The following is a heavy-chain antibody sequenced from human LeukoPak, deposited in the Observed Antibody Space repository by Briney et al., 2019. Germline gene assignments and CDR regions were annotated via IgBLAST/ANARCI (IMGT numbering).Heavy chain of an antibody. Sequence: PGGSLRLSCAASGFTFSSYAMSWVRQAPGKGLEWVSAISGSGGSTYYADSVKGRFTISRDNAKNSLYLQMNSLRAEDTAVYYCARDSITMVRGVIIIKNDAFDIWGQGTMVTVSS. CDR2: ISGSGGST. CDR1: GFTFSSYA. CDR3: ARDSITMVRGVIIIKNDAFDI. D-gene: IGHD3-10*01. J-gene: IGHJ3*02. V-gene: IGHV3-23*01.